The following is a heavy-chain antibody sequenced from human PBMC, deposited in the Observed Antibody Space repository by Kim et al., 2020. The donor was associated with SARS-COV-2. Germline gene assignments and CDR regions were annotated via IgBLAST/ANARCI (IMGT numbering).Heavy chain of an antibody. Sequence: ASVKVSCKASGYTFTSYAMHWVRQAPGQRLEWMGWINAGNGNTKYSQKFQGRVTITRDTSASTAYMELSSLRSEDTAVYYCASVPKPYGSGSYSPFDYWGQGTLVTVSS. CDR2: INAGNGNT. V-gene: IGHV1-3*01. CDR1: GYTFTSYA. CDR3: ASVPKPYGSGSYSPFDY. J-gene: IGHJ4*02. D-gene: IGHD3-10*01.